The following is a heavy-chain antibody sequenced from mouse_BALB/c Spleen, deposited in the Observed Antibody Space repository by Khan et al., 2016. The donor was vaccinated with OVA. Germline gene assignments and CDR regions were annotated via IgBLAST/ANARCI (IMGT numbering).Heavy chain of an antibody. CDR1: GDSITSGY. CDR3: ARDFGSTYGYWYFDV. J-gene: IGHJ1*01. D-gene: IGHD1-1*01. CDR2: ITYSASA. V-gene: IGHV3-8*02. Sequence: EVKLLESGPSLVKPSQTLSLTCSVTGDSITSGYWNWIRKFPGNNLEYMGYITYSASAFYNPSLKSRISITRDTSKNQYYLQLNSVTTEDTATYYCARDFGSTYGYWYFDVWGAGTTVTVAS.